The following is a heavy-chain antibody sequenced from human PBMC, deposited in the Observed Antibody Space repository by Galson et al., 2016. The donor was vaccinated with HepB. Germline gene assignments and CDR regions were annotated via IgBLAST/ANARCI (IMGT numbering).Heavy chain of an antibody. CDR2: IYYSGST. J-gene: IGHJ4*02. D-gene: IGHD3-10*01. V-gene: IGHV4-31*03. CDR1: GGSISSGGYY. Sequence: TLSLTCTVSGGSISSGGYYWSWIRQHPGKGLEWIGYIYYSGSTYYNPSLKSRVTISVDTSKNQFSLKLSSVTAADTAVYYCARDYYGSGSYYSPLGYWGQGTLVTVSS. CDR3: ARDYYGSGSYYSPLGY.